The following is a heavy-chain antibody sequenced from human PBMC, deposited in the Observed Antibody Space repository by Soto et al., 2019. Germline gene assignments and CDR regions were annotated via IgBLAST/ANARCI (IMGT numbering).Heavy chain of an antibody. V-gene: IGHV1-18*01. D-gene: IGHD6-19*01. J-gene: IGHJ3*02. CDR2: ISAYNGNT. CDR3: ARDIAVAGTNAFDI. CDR1: GYTFTSYG. Sequence: ASVKVSCKASGYTFTSYGISWVRQAPGQGLEWMGWISAYNGNTNYAQKLQGRVTMTTDTSTSTAYMELRSLRSDDTAVYYCARDIAVAGTNAFDIWGQGTMVTGSS.